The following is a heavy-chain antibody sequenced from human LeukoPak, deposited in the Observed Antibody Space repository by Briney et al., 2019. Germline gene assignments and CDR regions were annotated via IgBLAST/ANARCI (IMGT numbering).Heavy chain of an antibody. Sequence: GASVKVSCKASGYTFTSYDINWVRQATGQGLEWMGWMNPNSGNTGYAQKFQGRVTITRNTSISTAYMELSSLRSEDTAVYYCARGPWWELPEYYFDYWGQGTLVTVSS. CDR1: GYTFTSYD. J-gene: IGHJ4*02. CDR3: ARGPWWELPEYYFDY. D-gene: IGHD1-26*01. V-gene: IGHV1-8*03. CDR2: MNPNSGNT.